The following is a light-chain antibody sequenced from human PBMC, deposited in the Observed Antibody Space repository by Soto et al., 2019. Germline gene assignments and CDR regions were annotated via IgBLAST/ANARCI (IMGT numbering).Light chain of an antibody. V-gene: IGLV1-51*01. CDR2: DND. J-gene: IGLJ2*01. Sequence: QSVLTQPPSVSAAPGQKVTISCSVSSSNIGNNYVSWYQQLPGTAPKLLIHDNDKRPSGIPDRFSGSKSGTSATLGITGLQTGDEADYYCGAWDSSLSGVVFGGGTKLTVL. CDR3: GAWDSSLSGVV. CDR1: SSNIGNNY.